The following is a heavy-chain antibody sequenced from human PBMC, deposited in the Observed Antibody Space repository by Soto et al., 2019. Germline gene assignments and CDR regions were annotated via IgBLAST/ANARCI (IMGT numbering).Heavy chain of an antibody. CDR3: ARHDYGDYGSAFDI. Sequence: SETLSVICTVSGGSISSSSYYWGWIRQPPGKGLEWIGGIWYSGRTYYNPSLKSRVTISVDTSKNQFSLKLSSVTAADTAVYYCARHDYGDYGSAFDIWGQGTMVTVSS. CDR2: IWYSGRT. D-gene: IGHD4-17*01. J-gene: IGHJ3*02. V-gene: IGHV4-39*01. CDR1: GGSISSSSYY.